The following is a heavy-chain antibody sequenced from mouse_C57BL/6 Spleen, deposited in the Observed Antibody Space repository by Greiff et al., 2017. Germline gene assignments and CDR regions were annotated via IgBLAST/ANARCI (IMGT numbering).Heavy chain of an antibody. CDR3: VREELYYGNYLYAMDY. CDR1: GFTFNTYA. J-gene: IGHJ4*01. D-gene: IGHD2-1*01. V-gene: IGHV10-3*01. CDR2: IRSKSSNYAT. Sequence: EVMLVESGGGLVQPKGSLKLSCAASGFTFNTYAMHWVRQAPGKGLEWVARIRSKSSNYATYYADSVKDRFTISRDDSQSMLYLQMNNLKTEDTAMYYCVREELYYGNYLYAMDYWGQGTSVTVSS.